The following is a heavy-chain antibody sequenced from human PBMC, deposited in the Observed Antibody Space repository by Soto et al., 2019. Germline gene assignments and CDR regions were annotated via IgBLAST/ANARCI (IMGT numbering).Heavy chain of an antibody. CDR3: ARFSSSRLNYYYYYGMDV. CDR2: IKQDGSEK. Sequence: GGSLRLSCAASGFTFSSYWMSWVRQAPGKGLECVANIKQDGSEKYYVDSVKGRFTISRDNAKNSLYLQMNSLRAEDTAVYYCARFSSSRLNYYYYYGMDVWGQGTTVTVSS. D-gene: IGHD6-13*01. J-gene: IGHJ6*02. V-gene: IGHV3-7*05. CDR1: GFTFSSYW.